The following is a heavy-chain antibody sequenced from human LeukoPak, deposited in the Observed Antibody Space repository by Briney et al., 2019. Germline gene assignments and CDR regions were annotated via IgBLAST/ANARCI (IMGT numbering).Heavy chain of an antibody. J-gene: IGHJ4*02. CDR1: GYTFTSYY. D-gene: IGHD5-12*01. V-gene: IGHV1-46*01. CDR3: ARDRWLFDY. CDR2: INPSGGGT. Sequence: ASVKVSCKASGYTFTSYYMHWVRQAPGQGLEWMGIINPSGGGTNYAQKFQGRVSMTRDTSASTVYMELSSLRSEDTAVYYCARDRWLFDYWGQGTLVTVSS.